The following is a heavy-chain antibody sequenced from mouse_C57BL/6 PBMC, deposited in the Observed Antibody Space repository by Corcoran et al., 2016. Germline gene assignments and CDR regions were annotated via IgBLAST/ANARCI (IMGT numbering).Heavy chain of an antibody. CDR2: INPYNGGT. D-gene: IGHD2-1*01. J-gene: IGHJ3*01. V-gene: IGHV1-19*01. Sequence: EVQLQQSGPELVKPGASVKIPCKASGYTFTDYNMDWVKQSHGKSLEWIGVINPYNGGTSYNQKFKGKATLTVDKSSSTAYMELNSLTSEDSAVYYCARGLGYGNPFAYWGQGTLVTVSA. CDR1: GYTFTDYN. CDR3: ARGLGYGNPFAY.